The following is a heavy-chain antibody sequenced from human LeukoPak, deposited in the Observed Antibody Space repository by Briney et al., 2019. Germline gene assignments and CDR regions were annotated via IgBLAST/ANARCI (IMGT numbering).Heavy chain of an antibody. Sequence: SETLSLTCSVSGGSINTYYRSCIRQPAGKGLEWIGRIHSSGSTHYNPSLKSRVTMSLDTSKNQFSLKLTSVTAADTAVYYCARDNDFFDYWGQGTLVTVSS. V-gene: IGHV4-4*07. J-gene: IGHJ4*02. CDR2: IHSSGST. CDR1: GGSINTYY. CDR3: ARDNDFFDY.